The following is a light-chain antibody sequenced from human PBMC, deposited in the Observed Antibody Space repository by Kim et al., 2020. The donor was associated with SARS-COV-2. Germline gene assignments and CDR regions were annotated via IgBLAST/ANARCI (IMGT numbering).Light chain of an antibody. Sequence: PGGSVTLTCGASTGGVTSDHYPYWLQQKPGQAPRTLIYDTNNKHSWAPARFSGSLLGGKAALTLSAAQPEDEADYYCFLSYSGARVFGGGTQLTVL. CDR3: FLSYSGARV. CDR2: DTN. V-gene: IGLV7-46*01. CDR1: TGGVTSDHY. J-gene: IGLJ3*02.